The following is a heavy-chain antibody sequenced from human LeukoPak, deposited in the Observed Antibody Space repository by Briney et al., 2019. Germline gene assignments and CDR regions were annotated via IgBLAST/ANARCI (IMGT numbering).Heavy chain of an antibody. CDR3: AKTPSYYYDSSGFFDY. CDR1: GFTFSNSA. CDR2: ISGSGGST. D-gene: IGHD3-22*01. J-gene: IGHJ4*02. Sequence: GGSLRLSCAASGFTFSNSALSWVRQAPGKGLEWVSDISGSGGSTYYADSVKGRFTISRDNSKNTLYLQMNSLRAEDTAVYYCAKTPSYYYDSSGFFDYWGQGTLVTVSS. V-gene: IGHV3-23*01.